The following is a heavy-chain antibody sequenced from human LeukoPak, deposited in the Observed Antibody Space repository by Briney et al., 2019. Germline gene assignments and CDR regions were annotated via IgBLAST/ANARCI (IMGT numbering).Heavy chain of an antibody. V-gene: IGHV1-18*01. J-gene: IGHJ4*02. CDR3: APSGRGGPYYFDY. Sequence: ASVKVSCKASGYTFNSYDITWVRQAPGQGLEWMAWISTYNGNTNYAQKVQGRVTMTTDTSTSTAYMELSRLRSDDTAVYYCAPSGRGGPYYFDYWGQGTLVTVSS. CDR1: GYTFNSYD. CDR2: ISTYNGNT. D-gene: IGHD3-10*01.